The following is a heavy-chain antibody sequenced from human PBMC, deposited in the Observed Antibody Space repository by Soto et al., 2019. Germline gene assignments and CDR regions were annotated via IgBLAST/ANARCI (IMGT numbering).Heavy chain of an antibody. V-gene: IGHV1-46*01. CDR1: GYTFTHYY. J-gene: IGHJ4*02. CDR2: INPSGGST. Sequence: QVQLVQSGAEVKKPGASVKVSCKASGYTFTHYYIHWVRQAPGQGLEWMGMINPSGGSTDYAQKFQSRVTMTTDTSTTTVYMELSSLRSDDTAVYYCARPPFPGCINGVCYPCDHWGQGTLVTVSS. D-gene: IGHD2-8*01. CDR3: ARPPFPGCINGVCYPCDH.